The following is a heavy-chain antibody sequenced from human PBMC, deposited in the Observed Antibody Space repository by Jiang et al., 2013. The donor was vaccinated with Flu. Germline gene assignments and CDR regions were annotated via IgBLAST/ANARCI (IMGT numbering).Heavy chain of an antibody. CDR3: AKDVAAGVYYFDY. D-gene: IGHD6-13*01. Sequence: VQLVESGGGLIQPGGSLRLSCAASGFTFRSYAMSWVRQAPGKGLEWVSVISGSGGSTYYADSVKGRFTISRDNSKNTLYLQMNSLRAEDTAVYYCAKDVAAGVYYFDYWGQGTLVTVSS. V-gene: IGHV3-23*04. J-gene: IGHJ4*02. CDR1: GFTFRSYA. CDR2: ISGSGGST.